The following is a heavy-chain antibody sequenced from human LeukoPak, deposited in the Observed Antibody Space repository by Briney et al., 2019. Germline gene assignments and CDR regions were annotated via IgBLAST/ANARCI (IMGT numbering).Heavy chain of an antibody. Sequence: GGSLRLSCAASGFSFSTYAMTWVRQAPEKGLQWVSTISTSGRATYYADSVEGRFTISRDNSKNTLYLQMNSLRADDTAVYYCAKARGSSVYEQFDYWGQGTQVTVSP. J-gene: IGHJ4*02. CDR1: GFSFSTYA. CDR3: AKARGSSVYEQFDY. CDR2: ISTSGRAT. V-gene: IGHV3-23*01. D-gene: IGHD5/OR15-5a*01.